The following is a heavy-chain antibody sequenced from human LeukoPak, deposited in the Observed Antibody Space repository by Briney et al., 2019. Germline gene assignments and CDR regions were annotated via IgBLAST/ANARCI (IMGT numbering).Heavy chain of an antibody. J-gene: IGHJ3*02. CDR2: ISYDGSNK. D-gene: IGHD3-3*01. CDR1: GFTFSSYG. CDR3: AKTRGTYYDAFDAFDI. Sequence: GRSLRLACAASGFTFSSYGMHWVRQAPGKGLEWVAVISYDGSNKYYADSVKGRFTISRDNSKNTLYLQMNSLRVEDTAVYYCAKTRGTYYDAFDAFDIWGQGTMVTVSS. V-gene: IGHV3-30*18.